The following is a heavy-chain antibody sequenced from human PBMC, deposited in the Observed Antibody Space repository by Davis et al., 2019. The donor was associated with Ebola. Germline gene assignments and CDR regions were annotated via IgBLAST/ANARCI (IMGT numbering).Heavy chain of an antibody. D-gene: IGHD2-2*01. V-gene: IGHV4-61*01. J-gene: IGHJ5*02. CDR3: ATSQDCSSTSCDNWFDP. CDR1: GGSVSGSPYF. CDR2: IYYSGST. Sequence: MPSETLSLTCTVSGGSVSGSPYFWSWIPQPPGKGLEWIGDIYYSGSTHYSPSLKSRVTISVDTSNNQFSLKLTSVTAADTAVYYCATSQDCSSTSCDNWFDPWVRGPWSPSPQ.